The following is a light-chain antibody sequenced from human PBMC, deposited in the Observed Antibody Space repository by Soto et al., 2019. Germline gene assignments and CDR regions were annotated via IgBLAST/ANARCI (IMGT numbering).Light chain of an antibody. CDR1: SSDVGGYNY. Sequence: QSVLTQPASVSGSPGQSITSSCTGTSSDVGGYNYVSWCQQHPGKAPKLMIYEVSHRPSGVSNRFSGSKSANTASLTISGLQAEDEADYYCSSYTSSSTQVFGGGTQLTVL. J-gene: IGLJ3*02. V-gene: IGLV2-14*01. CDR2: EVS. CDR3: SSYTSSSTQV.